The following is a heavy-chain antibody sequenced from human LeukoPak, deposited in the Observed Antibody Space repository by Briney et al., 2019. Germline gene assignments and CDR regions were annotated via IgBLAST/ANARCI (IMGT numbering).Heavy chain of an antibody. D-gene: IGHD3-3*01. V-gene: IGHV4-59*01. CDR1: GGSISSYY. CDR2: IYYSGST. CDR3: ARFSGAGNYDFWSGYHNWFDP. J-gene: IGHJ5*02. Sequence: SETLSLTCTVSGGSISSYYWSWIGQPPGKGLEWIGNIYYSGSTNYNPSLKSRVTISVDTSKNQFSLKLSSVTAADTAVYYCARFSGAGNYDFWSGYHNWFDPWGQGTLVTVSS.